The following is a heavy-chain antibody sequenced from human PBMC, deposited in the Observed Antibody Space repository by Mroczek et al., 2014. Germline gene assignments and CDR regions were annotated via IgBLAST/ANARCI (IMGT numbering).Heavy chain of an antibody. J-gene: IGHJ4*02. CDR3: VRSSSNNCGGDCYYFKFHN. Sequence: VQLQESGAEVKKPGESLKISCQTSGGSFADYWIGWVRQMPGKGLEWMGIIYPGDSDTRYSPSFQGQVTISADMSIRTAYLQWGALKASDTAMYYCVRSSSNNCGGDCYYFKFHNWGQGTHVTVSS. V-gene: IGHV5-51*01. CDR2: IYPGDSDT. D-gene: IGHD2-21*01. CDR1: GGSFADYW.